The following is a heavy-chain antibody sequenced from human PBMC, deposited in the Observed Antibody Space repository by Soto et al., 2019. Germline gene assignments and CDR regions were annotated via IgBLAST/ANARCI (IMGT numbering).Heavy chain of an antibody. D-gene: IGHD3-22*01. CDR1: GFTFSSYG. CDR2: IWYDGSNK. CDR3: ARDRSNYYESSGYCDY. V-gene: IGHV3-33*01. J-gene: IGHJ4*02. Sequence: QVQLVESGGGVVQPGRSLRLSCAASGFTFSSYGMHWVRQAPGKGLEWVAVIWYDGSNKYYADSVKGRFTISRDNSKNTLYLQMNSLRAEDTAVYYCARDRSNYYESSGYCDYWGQGTLVTVSS.